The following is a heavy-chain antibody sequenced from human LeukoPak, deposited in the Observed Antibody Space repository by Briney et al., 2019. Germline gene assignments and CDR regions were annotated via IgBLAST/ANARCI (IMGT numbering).Heavy chain of an antibody. CDR3: ARGRDLWFGESHYPSFDY. Sequence: SVKVSCKASGGTFSSYAISWVRQAPGQGLEWMGGIIPIFGTANYAQKFQGRVTITADESTSTAYMELSSLRSEDTAVYYCARGRDLWFGESHYPSFDYWGQGTLVTVSS. J-gene: IGHJ4*02. CDR2: IIPIFGTA. D-gene: IGHD3-10*01. CDR1: GGTFSSYA. V-gene: IGHV1-69*13.